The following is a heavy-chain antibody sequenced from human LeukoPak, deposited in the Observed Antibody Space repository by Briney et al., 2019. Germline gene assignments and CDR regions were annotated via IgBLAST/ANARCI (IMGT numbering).Heavy chain of an antibody. CDR2: ISSSSSYI. CDR1: GFTFSSYS. Sequence: GGSLRLSCAASGFTFSSYSMNWVRQAPGKGLEWVSSISSSSSYIYYADSVQGRFTISRVDAKNSLYLQMNSLRAEDTAVYYCARVDVWFGESQYYFDYWGQGTLVTVPP. CDR3: ARVDVWFGESQYYFDY. V-gene: IGHV3-21*01. J-gene: IGHJ4*02. D-gene: IGHD3-10*01.